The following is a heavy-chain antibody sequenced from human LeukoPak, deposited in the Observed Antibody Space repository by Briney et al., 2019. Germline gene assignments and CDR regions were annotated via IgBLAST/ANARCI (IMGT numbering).Heavy chain of an antibody. D-gene: IGHD4-17*01. J-gene: IGHJ4*02. V-gene: IGHV1-46*01. CDR3: ARDFPTDGTVTTGFDY. Sequence: ASVKVSCKASGYTFTSYYMHWVRQAPGQGLEWMGIINPSGGSTSHAQKFQGRVTMTRDTSTSTVYMELSSLRSEDTAVYYCARDFPTDGTVTTGFDYWGQGTLVTVSS. CDR2: INPSGGST. CDR1: GYTFTSYY.